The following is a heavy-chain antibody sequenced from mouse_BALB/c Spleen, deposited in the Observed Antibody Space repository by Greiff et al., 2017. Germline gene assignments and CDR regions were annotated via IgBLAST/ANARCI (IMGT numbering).Heavy chain of an antibody. V-gene: IGHV5-12-1*01. CDR3: ARPNYWDAMDY. CDR2: ISSGGGST. J-gene: IGHJ4*01. D-gene: IGHD2-1*01. Sequence: EVMLVESGGGLVKPGGSLKLSCAASGFAFSSYDMSWVRQTPEKRLEWVAYISSGGGSTYYPDTVKGRFTISRDNAKNTLYLQMSSLKSEDTAMYYCARPNYWDAMDYWGQGTSVTVSS. CDR1: GFAFSSYD.